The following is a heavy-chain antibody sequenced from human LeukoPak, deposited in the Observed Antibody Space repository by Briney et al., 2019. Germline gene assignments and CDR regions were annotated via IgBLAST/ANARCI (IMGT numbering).Heavy chain of an antibody. V-gene: IGHV4-39*07. J-gene: IGHJ4*02. CDR3: AGNGRPRVAEDDY. CDR1: GDSISSSRYY. D-gene: IGHD1-26*01. Sequence: SETLSLTCTVSGDSISSSRYYWGWIRQPPGKGLEWIGSIYYSGSANYNPSLKSRVTISVDTSKNQFSLKLSSVTAADTAVYYCAGNGRPRVAEDDYWGQGTLVTVSS. CDR2: IYYSGSA.